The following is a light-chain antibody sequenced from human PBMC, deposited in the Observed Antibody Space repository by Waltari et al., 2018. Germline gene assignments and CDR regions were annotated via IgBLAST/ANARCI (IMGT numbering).Light chain of an antibody. V-gene: IGLV2-23*02. Sequence: QSALTQPPSVSASPRPSIPISGTATSSSFGDYKRVPWYQQHPGKSPKLMIYAVRKRHSGVSARFSGSKSGDMASLPISALQPEDEDEYFCSSYAGYSKWVFGGGTTVTVL. CDR1: SSSFGDYKR. CDR2: AVR. CDR3: SSYAGYSKWV. J-gene: IGLJ2*01.